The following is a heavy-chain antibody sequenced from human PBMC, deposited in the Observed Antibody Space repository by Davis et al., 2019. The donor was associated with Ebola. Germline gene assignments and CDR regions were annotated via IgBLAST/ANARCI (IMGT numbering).Heavy chain of an antibody. CDR2: ISYDGSNK. D-gene: IGHD3-22*01. Sequence: GESLKISCAASGFTFSSYVMHWVRQAPGKGLEWVAVISYDGSNKYYADSVKGRFTISRDNSKNTLYLQMNSLRAEDTAVYYCARDLSDSSGYALYYFDYWGQGTLVTVSS. J-gene: IGHJ4*02. CDR3: ARDLSDSSGYALYYFDY. V-gene: IGHV3-30-3*01. CDR1: GFTFSSYV.